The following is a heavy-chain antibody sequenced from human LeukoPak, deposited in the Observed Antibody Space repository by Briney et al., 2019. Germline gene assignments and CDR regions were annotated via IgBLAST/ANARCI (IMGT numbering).Heavy chain of an antibody. CDR2: ISGSGGST. J-gene: IGHJ4*02. V-gene: IGHV3-23*01. Sequence: ASVKVSCKASGGTFSSYAISWVRQAPGQGLEWVSAISGSGGSTYYADSVKGRFTISRDNSKNTLYLQMNSLRAEDTAVYYCAKDYVELWSPFDYWGQGTLVTVSS. CDR1: GGTFSSYA. CDR3: AKDYVELWSPFDY. D-gene: IGHD5-18*01.